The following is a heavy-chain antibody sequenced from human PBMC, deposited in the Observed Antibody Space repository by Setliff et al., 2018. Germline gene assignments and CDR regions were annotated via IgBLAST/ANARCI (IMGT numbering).Heavy chain of an antibody. CDR3: ARAVHGDYVRLRQNNWLDP. V-gene: IGHV1-2*06. CDR2: INPISGAT. Sequence: RASVKVSCKASGYTFTDYYIYWVRQAPGQGLQWMGRINPISGATDYAQKFQGRVTMTRDTSITTAYMELSSLRSDDTAMYYCARAVHGDYVRLRQNNWLDPCGQGTLVTVAS. CDR1: GYTFTDYY. J-gene: IGHJ5*02. D-gene: IGHD4-17*01.